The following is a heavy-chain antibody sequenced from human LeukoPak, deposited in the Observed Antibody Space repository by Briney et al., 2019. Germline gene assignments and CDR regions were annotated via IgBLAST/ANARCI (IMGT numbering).Heavy chain of an antibody. CDR2: ITPIFGTA. Sequence: ASVKVSCKASGGTFSSYAISWVRQAPGQGLEWMGGITPIFGTANYAQKFQGRVTITADESTSTAYMELSSLRSEDTAVYYCARVGRRSGSYSYAFDIWGQGTMVTVSS. J-gene: IGHJ3*02. CDR3: ARVGRRSGSYSYAFDI. CDR1: GGTFSSYA. V-gene: IGHV1-69*13. D-gene: IGHD3-10*01.